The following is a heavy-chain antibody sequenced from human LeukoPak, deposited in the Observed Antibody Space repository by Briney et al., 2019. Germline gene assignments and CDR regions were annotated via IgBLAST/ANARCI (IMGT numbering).Heavy chain of an antibody. D-gene: IGHD6-19*01. CDR2: ISGSGGST. J-gene: IGHJ4*02. CDR1: GFTFSSYA. Sequence: GGSLRLSCAASGFTFSSYAMSWVRQAPGKGLEWVSAISGSGGSTYYADSVKGRITISRDNSKNTLYLQMNSLRAEDTAVYYCADYPLGSGWSRWGQGTLVTVSS. V-gene: IGHV3-23*01. CDR3: ADYPLGSGWSR.